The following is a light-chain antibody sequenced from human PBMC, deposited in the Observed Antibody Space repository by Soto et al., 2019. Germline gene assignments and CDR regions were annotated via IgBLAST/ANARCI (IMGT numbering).Light chain of an antibody. CDR1: SSDVGGYNY. CDR2: EVT. V-gene: IGLV2-8*01. CDR3: SSYAASNNFYFV. Sequence: QSALTQPPSASGSPGQSVTISCTGTSSDVGGYNYVSWYQQYPGSATKLMIYEVTKRPSGVPDRFSGSKSGNTASLTVSRLQAEDEADYYCSSYAASNNFYFVFGGGTKLTVL. J-gene: IGLJ3*02.